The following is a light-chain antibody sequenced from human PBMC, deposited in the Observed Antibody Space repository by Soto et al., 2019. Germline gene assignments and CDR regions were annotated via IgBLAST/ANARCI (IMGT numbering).Light chain of an antibody. CDR1: RAISSS. V-gene: IGKV1-27*01. CDR2: AAS. Sequence: DVPMTQSPSSLSASVGDRVTITCRASRAISSSLAWYQQKPGKVPKLPNYAASTLHAGVQSRFSGSGSGTFVTLTINSLQPEDVATYYCQKYNSAPNAFGRGTRLEIK. CDR3: QKYNSAPNA. J-gene: IGKJ2*01.